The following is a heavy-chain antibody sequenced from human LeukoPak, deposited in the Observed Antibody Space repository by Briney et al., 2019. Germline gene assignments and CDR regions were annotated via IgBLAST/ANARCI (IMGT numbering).Heavy chain of an antibody. D-gene: IGHD3-10*01. CDR3: GGITMVRGVISFDY. J-gene: IGHJ4*02. V-gene: IGHV4-38-2*02. CDR1: GYSISSGYY. CDR2: IYYSGST. Sequence: PSETLSLTCTVSGYSISSGYYWGWIRQPPGKGPEWIGSIYYSGSTYYNPSLKSRVTISVDTSKNQFSLKLSSVTAADTAVYYCGGITMVRGVISFDYWGQGTLVTVSS.